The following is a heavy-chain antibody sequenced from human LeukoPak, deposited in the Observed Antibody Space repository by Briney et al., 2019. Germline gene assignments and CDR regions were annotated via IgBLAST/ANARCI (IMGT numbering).Heavy chain of an antibody. CDR3: ARERHCSSTSCNYYYYYSMDV. V-gene: IGHV3-33*01. D-gene: IGHD2-2*01. CDR2: IWYDGSNK. CDR1: GFTFSSYG. Sequence: GGSLRLSCAASGFTFSSYGMHWVRQAPGKGLEWVAVIWYDGSNKYYADSVKGRFTISRDNSKNTLYLQMNSLRAEDTAVYYCARERHCSSTSCNYYYYYSMDVWGQGTTVTVSS. J-gene: IGHJ6*02.